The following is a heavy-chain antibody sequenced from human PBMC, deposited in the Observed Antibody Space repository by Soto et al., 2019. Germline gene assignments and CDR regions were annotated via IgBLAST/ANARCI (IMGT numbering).Heavy chain of an antibody. V-gene: IGHV4-39*07. CDR2: INHSGST. D-gene: IGHD1-7*01. CDR1: GFSMNSFVYY. Sequence: WETLCLTCAVSGFSMNSFVYYWGCIRQPTGKGLELIGGINHSGSTNDNPSLKSRVTISVDTSKNQFSLKLSSVTAADTAVYYCARKRWQQLNFFDLWGNGPLVTXPQ. CDR3: ARKRWQQLNFFDL. J-gene: IGHJ4*01.